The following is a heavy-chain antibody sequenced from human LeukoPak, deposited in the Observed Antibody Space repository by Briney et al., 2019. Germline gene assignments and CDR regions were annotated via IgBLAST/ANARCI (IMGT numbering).Heavy chain of an antibody. D-gene: IGHD6-13*01. CDR1: GGSISSSSYY. V-gene: IGHV4-39*01. CDR3: ARAYSSSWYPTSYFDY. J-gene: IGHJ4*02. CDR2: IYYSGST. Sequence: PSETLSLTCTVSGGSISSSSYYWGCVRQPSGKGLEWIVSIYYSGSTYYNPSLKSRVTISVDTSKNQFSLKLSSVTAADTAVYYCARAYSSSWYPTSYFDYWGQGTLVTVSS.